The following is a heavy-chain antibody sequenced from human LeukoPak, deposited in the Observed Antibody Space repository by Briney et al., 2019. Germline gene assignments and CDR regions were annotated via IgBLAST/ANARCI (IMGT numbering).Heavy chain of an antibody. Sequence: ASVKVSCKVSGYTLTELSMHWARQAPGKGLEWMRGFDPEDGETIYAQKFQGRVTMTEDTSTDTAYMELSSLRSEDTAVYYCATDCSFRAVQSLSGGSCYSVGWGQGTLVTVSS. CDR3: ATDCSFRAVQSLSGGSCYSVG. CDR2: FDPEDGET. D-gene: IGHD2-15*01. CDR1: GYTLTELS. J-gene: IGHJ4*02. V-gene: IGHV1-24*01.